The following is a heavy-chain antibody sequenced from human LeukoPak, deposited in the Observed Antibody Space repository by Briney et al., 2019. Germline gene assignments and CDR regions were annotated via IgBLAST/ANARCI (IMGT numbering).Heavy chain of an antibody. Sequence: PGGSLRLSCAASGFTFSSYWMSWVRQAPGKGLEWVANIKQDGSEKYYVDSVKGRFTISRDNAKNSLYLQMNSLRAEDTAVYYCARVVYCGGDCYPHYYFDYWGQGTLVTVSS. V-gene: IGHV3-7*01. CDR1: GFTFSSYW. CDR3: ARVVYCGGDCYPHYYFDY. J-gene: IGHJ4*02. D-gene: IGHD2-21*02. CDR2: IKQDGSEK.